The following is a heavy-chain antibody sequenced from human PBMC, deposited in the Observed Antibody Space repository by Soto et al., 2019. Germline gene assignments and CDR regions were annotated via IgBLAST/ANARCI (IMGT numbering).Heavy chain of an antibody. CDR1: GFTFSSYV. CDR2: VSVTGGGR. CDR3: ARFPALGGSWFDH. V-gene: IGHV3-23*01. D-gene: IGHD3-3*01. Sequence: GGSLRLSCAASGFTFSSYVMGWVRQAPGKGLEWVSTVSVTGGGRYYADSVKGRFTISRDNSKDTLYLQVNSMKAEDTAVYYCARFPALGGSWFDHWGQGTLVTVSS. J-gene: IGHJ5*02.